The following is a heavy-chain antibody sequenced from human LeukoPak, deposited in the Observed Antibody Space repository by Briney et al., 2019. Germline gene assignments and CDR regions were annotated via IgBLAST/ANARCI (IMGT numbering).Heavy chain of an antibody. J-gene: IGHJ4*02. V-gene: IGHV3-7*03. Sequence: PGGSLRLSCAASGFTFSNAWMSWVRQAPGKGLEWVANIKQDGSEKYYVDSVKGRFTISRDNSKNTLYLQMNSLRAEDTAVYYCAILTVTTAYWGQGTLVTVSS. CDR1: GFTFSNAW. CDR3: AILTVTTAY. CDR2: IKQDGSEK. D-gene: IGHD4-17*01.